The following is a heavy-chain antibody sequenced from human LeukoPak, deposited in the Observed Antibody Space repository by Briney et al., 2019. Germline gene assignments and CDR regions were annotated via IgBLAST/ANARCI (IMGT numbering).Heavy chain of an antibody. V-gene: IGHV3-21*01. CDR2: ISSSSSYI. Sequence: GGSLRLSCAASGFTFSIYSMNWVRQPPGKGREWVSSISSSSSYIYYADSVKGRFTISRDNAKNSLYLQMNSLTAEDTAVYYCARQATYYYDSSGYYNHDAFDIWGQGTMVTVSS. CDR3: ARQATYYYDSSGYYNHDAFDI. D-gene: IGHD3-22*01. J-gene: IGHJ3*02. CDR1: GFTFSIYS.